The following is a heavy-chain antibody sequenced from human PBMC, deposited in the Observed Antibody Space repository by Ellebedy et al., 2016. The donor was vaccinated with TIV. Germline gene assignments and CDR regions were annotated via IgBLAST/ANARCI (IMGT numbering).Heavy chain of an antibody. CDR3: ARGSAVPTTVADY. D-gene: IGHD1-14*01. Sequence: MPSETLSLTCTVSGGSVSSGRNYWSWIRQPPGKGRVWIGYIYYSGSTNYNPSLKSRVSISIDTSTNQFSLKLSSVTAAETALYYCARGSAVPTTVADYWGQGTLVTVSS. J-gene: IGHJ4*02. CDR1: GGSVSSGRNY. CDR2: IYYSGST. V-gene: IGHV4-61*01.